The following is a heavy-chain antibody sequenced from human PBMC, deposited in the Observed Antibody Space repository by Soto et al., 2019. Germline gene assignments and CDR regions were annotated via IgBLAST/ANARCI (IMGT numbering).Heavy chain of an antibody. Sequence: GGSLRLSCTASGFTFSSYGMGWVRQAPGKGLQWVSTIRGDGGQTHYTDAVKGRFSISRDNSKNTVYLQMDSLRAEDTAMYFCAIERGLASDDVFDHWAQATQVTVS. V-gene: IGHV3-23*01. CDR1: GFTFSSYG. J-gene: IGHJ4*02. CDR2: IRGDGGQT. CDR3: AIERGLASDDVFDH.